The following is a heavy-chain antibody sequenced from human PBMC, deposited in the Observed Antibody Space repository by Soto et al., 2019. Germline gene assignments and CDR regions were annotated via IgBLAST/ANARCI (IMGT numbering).Heavy chain of an antibody. Sequence: PSETLSLTCSVSGDSISNYYCNWIRQPPGKGLEWIGYFSYTGTTNYNPSLKSRVTISADTSKNQFFLKLSSVTAADTAVYYCGRHLFSDVWGQGTTVTVSS. CDR3: GRHLFSDV. CDR1: GDSISNYY. J-gene: IGHJ6*02. CDR2: FSYTGTT. D-gene: IGHD2-21*01. V-gene: IGHV4-59*08.